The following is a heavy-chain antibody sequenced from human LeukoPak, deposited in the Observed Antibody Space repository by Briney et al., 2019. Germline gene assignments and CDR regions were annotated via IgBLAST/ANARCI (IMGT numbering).Heavy chain of an antibody. CDR3: ARDEDRLPTSYYYYYYGMDV. V-gene: IGHV1-18*01. Sequence: ASVKVSCKASGYTFTSYGISWVRQAPGQGLEWMGWISAYNGNTNYAQKLQGRVTMTTDTSTSTAYMELRSLRSDDTAVYYCARDEDRLPTSYYYYYYGMDVWGQGTTVTVSS. J-gene: IGHJ6*02. D-gene: IGHD2-2*01. CDR1: GYTFTSYG. CDR2: ISAYNGNT.